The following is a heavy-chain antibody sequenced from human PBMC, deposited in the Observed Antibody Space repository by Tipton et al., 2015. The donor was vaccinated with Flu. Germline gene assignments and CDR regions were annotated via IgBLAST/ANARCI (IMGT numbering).Heavy chain of an antibody. D-gene: IGHD3-10*01. J-gene: IGHJ4*02. Sequence: TLSLTCTVSGDSISSFYWSWIRQPAGKGLEWIGRIYASGSTNYNPSLKSRVTMSVDTSKNQFSLKLSSVTAADTAVYYCARGSGSGTYVIFDFWGQGTLVTVSP. CDR2: IYASGST. CDR3: ARGSGSGTYVIFDF. CDR1: GDSISSFY. V-gene: IGHV4-4*07.